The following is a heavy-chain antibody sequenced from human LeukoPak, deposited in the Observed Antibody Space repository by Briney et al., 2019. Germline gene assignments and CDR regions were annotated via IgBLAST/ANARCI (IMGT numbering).Heavy chain of an antibody. J-gene: IGHJ6*03. CDR1: GGFFSGYY. D-gene: IGHD6-13*01. CDR3: ARGHGTHDCLVRLSYYYYMDV. V-gene: IGHV4-34*01. CDR2: INHSGST. Sequence: SETLSLTCAVYGGFFSGYYWSWIRQPPGKGLEWIGEINHSGSTNYNPPPKSRVTISVDTSKIHFSLELSSVPAADTARYYCARGHGTHDCLVRLSYYYYMDVWRKRTTVTVTS.